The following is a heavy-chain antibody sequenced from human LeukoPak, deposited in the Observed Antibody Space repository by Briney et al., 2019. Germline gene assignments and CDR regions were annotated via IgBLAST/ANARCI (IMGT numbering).Heavy chain of an antibody. V-gene: IGHV3-7*01. J-gene: IGHJ3*01. CDR1: GFTFSSYG. D-gene: IGHD1-20*01. CDR3: ARDHNWAFDL. CDR2: IKQGGSEK. Sequence: GRSLRLSCAASGFTFSSYGMHWIRQAPGKGLEWVANIKQGGSEKYYVDSVKGRFTISRDNAKNSLYLQMNSLRAEDTAVYYCARDHNWAFDLWGQGTMVTVSS.